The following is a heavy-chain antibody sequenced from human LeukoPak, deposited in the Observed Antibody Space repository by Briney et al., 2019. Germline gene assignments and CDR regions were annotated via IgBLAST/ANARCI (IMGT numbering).Heavy chain of an antibody. J-gene: IGHJ4*02. CDR2: INPSGGST. CDR1: GYTFTSYY. V-gene: IGHV1-46*01. CDR3: ARAEQLGILDY. Sequence: ASVKVSCKASGYTFTSYYMHWVRQDPGQGLEWMGIINPSGGSTSYAQKFQGRVTMTSDTSTSTVYMELSSLRAEDTAMYYCARAEQLGILDYWGQGTLVTVSS. D-gene: IGHD6-6*01.